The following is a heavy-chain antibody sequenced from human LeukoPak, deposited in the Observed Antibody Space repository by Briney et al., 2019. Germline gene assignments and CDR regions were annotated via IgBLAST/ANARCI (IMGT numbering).Heavy chain of an antibody. V-gene: IGHV1-2*02. D-gene: IGHD5-18*01. J-gene: IGHJ5*02. Sequence: ASVKVTRKTSGFRFTDYFLHWLRQPPAPGLAWIGCINFTTCGIRYAQKFQGSVTLTRDMHISTVYVDVSGVTSDDTAVYFCARRADWGMSGNRLWFDPWGQGTLVTVSS. CDR1: GFRFTDYF. CDR2: INFTTCGI. CDR3: ARRADWGMSGNRLWFDP.